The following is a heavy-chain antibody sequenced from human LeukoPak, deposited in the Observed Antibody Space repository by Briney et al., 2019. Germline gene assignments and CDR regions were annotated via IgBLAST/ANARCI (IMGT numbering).Heavy chain of an antibody. D-gene: IGHD4-23*01. CDR2: ISSSSGYI. J-gene: IGHJ4*02. CDR1: GFTFTTYS. Sequence: GGSLRLSCAASGFTFTTYSMNWVRQAPGKGLEWVSSISSSSGYISNADSVKGRFTISRDNAKNSLYLQMNSLRAEDTAVYYCARGDCGNGHYFDYWGQGTLVTVSS. CDR3: ARGDCGNGHYFDY. V-gene: IGHV3-21*01.